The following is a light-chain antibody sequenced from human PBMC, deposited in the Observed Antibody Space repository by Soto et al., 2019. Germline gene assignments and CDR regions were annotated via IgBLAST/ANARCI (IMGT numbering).Light chain of an antibody. V-gene: IGKV3-15*01. CDR1: QTVSRN. J-gene: IGKJ5*01. CDR2: DIS. Sequence: EVVMTQSPATLSVSRGEGATRSCRASQTVSRNLAWYQQRPGQAPRLLIYDISNRAAGVPARFSGSGSETEFTLTIRSLQSEDFAVYFCQQYNNWPSFGQGTRLEIK. CDR3: QQYNNWPS.